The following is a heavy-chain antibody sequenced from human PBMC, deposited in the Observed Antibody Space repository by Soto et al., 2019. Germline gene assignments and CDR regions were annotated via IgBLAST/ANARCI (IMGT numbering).Heavy chain of an antibody. D-gene: IGHD2-2*02. J-gene: IGHJ4*02. CDR1: GYTFTTYA. CDR3: ARGGDDCTTTRCYMIDY. Sequence: QVQLVQSGAEVKKPGASVMVSCQASGYTFTTYAMHWVRQAPGQRLEWMGWINAGNGYTKYSQKFQGRVTITRDTSATTGDMELSSLRADDTAVYYCARGGDDCTTTRCYMIDYWGQGTLVTVSA. V-gene: IGHV1-3*01. CDR2: INAGNGYT.